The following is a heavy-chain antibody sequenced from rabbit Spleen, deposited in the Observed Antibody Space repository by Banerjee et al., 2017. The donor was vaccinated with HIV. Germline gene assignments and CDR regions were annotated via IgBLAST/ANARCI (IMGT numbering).Heavy chain of an antibody. V-gene: IGHV1S45*01. J-gene: IGHJ4*01. CDR2: INAVTAKA. CDR3: ARALDGVIGWNFGW. CDR1: GFSFSNKAV. Sequence: QEQLEESGGGLVKPEGSLTLSCKASGFSFSNKAVMCWVRQAPGKGLEWIACINAVTAKAVYASWAKGRFTLSKTSSTTVTLQMTSLTDADTATYFCARALDGVIGWNFGWWGPGTLVTVS. D-gene: IGHD1-1*01.